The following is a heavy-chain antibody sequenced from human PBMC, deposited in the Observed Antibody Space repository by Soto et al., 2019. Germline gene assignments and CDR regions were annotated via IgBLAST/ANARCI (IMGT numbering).Heavy chain of an antibody. Sequence: EVQLVESGGDLVQPGGSLRLSCAASGFTFSTYWMHWVRQAPGKGLLWVSRIKTDGTYATYADSVKGRFTISRDNAKNTLYLQMNRLSVEDVAVYYCAAGGSGYYANWGQGTLVTVSS. CDR1: GFTFSTYW. CDR3: AAGGSGYYAN. D-gene: IGHD3-22*01. J-gene: IGHJ4*02. CDR2: IKTDGTYA. V-gene: IGHV3-74*01.